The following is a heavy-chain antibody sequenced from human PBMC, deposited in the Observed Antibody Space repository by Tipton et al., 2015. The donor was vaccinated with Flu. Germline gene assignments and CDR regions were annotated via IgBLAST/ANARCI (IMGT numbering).Heavy chain of an antibody. CDR1: GGSFGGYY. D-gene: IGHD1-1*01. CDR2: INHSGDT. J-gene: IGHJ4*02. Sequence: TLSLTCAVYGGSFGGYYWTYIRQPPGKGLEWIGEINHSGDTNYNPSLRSRVTISVDTSKNQFSLKLTSVTAADTAVYSCARALRTTGLDYWGQGTLVTVSS. CDR3: ARALRTTGLDY. V-gene: IGHV4-34*01.